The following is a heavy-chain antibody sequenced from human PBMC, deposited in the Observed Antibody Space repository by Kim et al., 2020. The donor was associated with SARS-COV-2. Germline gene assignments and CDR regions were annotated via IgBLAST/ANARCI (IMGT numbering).Heavy chain of an antibody. Sequence: TAYAGSVKGRFTISSDDSKNTAYLQMNSLKTEDTAVYYCTRPGGFDGMDVWGQGTTVTVSS. CDR2: T. CDR3: TRPGGFDGMDV. V-gene: IGHV3-73*01. D-gene: IGHD3-16*01. J-gene: IGHJ6*02.